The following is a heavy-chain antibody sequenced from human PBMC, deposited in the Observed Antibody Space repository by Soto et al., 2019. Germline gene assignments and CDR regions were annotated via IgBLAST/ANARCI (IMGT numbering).Heavy chain of an antibody. J-gene: IGHJ4*02. CDR3: ARAYGDYVFDY. CDR2: IYYSGST. D-gene: IGHD4-17*01. Sequence: QVQLQESGPGLVKPSETLSLTCTVSGGSISSYYWSWIRQPPGKGLEWIGYIYYSGSTNYNPSLKGRXTXSXNTSKNQFPLKLSSVTAADTAVYYCARAYGDYVFDYWGQGTLVTVSS. CDR1: GGSISSYY. V-gene: IGHV4-59*01.